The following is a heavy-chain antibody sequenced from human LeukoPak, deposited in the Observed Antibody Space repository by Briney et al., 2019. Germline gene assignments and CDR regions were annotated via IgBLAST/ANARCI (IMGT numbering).Heavy chain of an antibody. CDR2: IIPIFGTA. Sequence: SVKVSCKASGGTFSSYAISWVRQAPGQGLEWMGGIIPIFGTANYAQKFQGRVTITTDESTSTAYMELSSLRSEDTAVYYCARDPGGARVRYYYMDVWGKGITVTVSS. J-gene: IGHJ6*03. D-gene: IGHD1-26*01. CDR3: ARDPGGARVRYYYMDV. CDR1: GGTFSSYA. V-gene: IGHV1-69*05.